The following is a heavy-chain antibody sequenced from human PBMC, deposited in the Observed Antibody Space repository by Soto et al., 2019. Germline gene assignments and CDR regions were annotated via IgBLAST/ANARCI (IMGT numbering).Heavy chain of an antibody. J-gene: IGHJ5*02. CDR3: ARVQQWFAESANWFDP. CDR2: IKPDGSGK. Sequence: PGGSLRLSCAASGFLFSSYWMTWVRQGPGKGLEWVANIKPDGSGKYYVDSMKGRFTISRDNAKNSLYLQMSSLRAEDTAVYYCARVQQWFAESANWFDPWGQGTLVTAPQ. D-gene: IGHD6-19*01. CDR1: GFLFSSYW. V-gene: IGHV3-7*01.